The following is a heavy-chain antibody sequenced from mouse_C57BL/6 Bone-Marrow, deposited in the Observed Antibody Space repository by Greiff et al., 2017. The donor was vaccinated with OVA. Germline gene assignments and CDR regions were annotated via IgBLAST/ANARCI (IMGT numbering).Heavy chain of an antibody. D-gene: IGHD2-2*01. CDR1: GYAFSSYW. J-gene: IGHJ3*01. Sequence: VQVVESGAELVKPGASVKISCKASGYAFSSYWMNWVKQRPGKGLEWIGQIYPGDGDTNYNGKFKGKATLTADKSSSTAYMQLSSLTSEDSAVYFCARYRGYGAWFAYWGQGTLVTVSA. V-gene: IGHV1-80*01. CDR2: IYPGDGDT. CDR3: ARYRGYGAWFAY.